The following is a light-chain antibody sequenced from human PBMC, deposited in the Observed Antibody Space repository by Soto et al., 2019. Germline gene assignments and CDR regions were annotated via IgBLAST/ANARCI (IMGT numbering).Light chain of an antibody. CDR3: SSYTSSSTHV. J-gene: IGLJ1*01. CDR1: SSDVGAYTF. CDR2: DVS. Sequence: QSALTQPASVAGCPGQSIAISCTGTSSDVGAYTFVSWYQQHPDKVPKLMIFDVSRRPSGVSDRFSGSKSGNTASLTISGLQPEDEADXYCSSYTSSSTHVFGSGTKLTVL. V-gene: IGLV2-14*03.